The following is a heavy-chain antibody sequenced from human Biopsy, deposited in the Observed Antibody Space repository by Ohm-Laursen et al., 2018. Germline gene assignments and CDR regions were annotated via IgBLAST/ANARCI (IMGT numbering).Heavy chain of an antibody. D-gene: IGHD3-9*01. V-gene: IGHV1-69*06. CDR2: NIPILGTG. J-gene: IGHJ1*01. CDR3: ATKLTGYFHH. CDR1: GGTFSNYG. Sequence: SSVKVSCKVPGGTFSNYGVNWVRQAPGQGLEWLGGNIPILGTGNYAQKFQDRVTVAADTSTSTAAMELRSLRSDDTAVYYCATKLTGYFHHWGQGTLVIVSS.